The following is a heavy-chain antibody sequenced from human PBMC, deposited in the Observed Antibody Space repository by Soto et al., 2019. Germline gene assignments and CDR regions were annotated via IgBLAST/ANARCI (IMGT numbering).Heavy chain of an antibody. CDR3: AKIVDTTYGNWYFDL. CDR1: GFTFSSYA. Sequence: EVQLLESGGDLVQPGGSLRLSCAASGFTFSSYAMSWVRQDPRKGLGWVSTVDRSGSNTYYTDSVKGRFTISRDNSKNTRFLQMNSLTAEDTFVYFCAKIVDTTYGNWYFDLWGRGNRITVPS. D-gene: IGHD1-26*01. CDR2: VDRSGSNT. J-gene: IGHJ2*01. V-gene: IGHV3-23*01.